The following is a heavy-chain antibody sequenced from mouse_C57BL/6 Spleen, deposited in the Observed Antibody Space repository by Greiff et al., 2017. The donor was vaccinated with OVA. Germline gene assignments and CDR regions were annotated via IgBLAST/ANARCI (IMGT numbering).Heavy chain of an antibody. Sequence: EVQLQQSGPELVKPGASVKISCKASGYTFTDYYMNWVKQSHGKSLEWIGDINPNNGGTSYNQKFKGKATLTVDKSSSTAYMELRSLTSEDSAVYYCARLPYYYGSSLNYFDYWGQGTTLTVSS. V-gene: IGHV1-26*01. CDR3: ARLPYYYGSSLNYFDY. CDR2: INPNNGGT. J-gene: IGHJ2*01. CDR1: GYTFTDYY. D-gene: IGHD1-1*01.